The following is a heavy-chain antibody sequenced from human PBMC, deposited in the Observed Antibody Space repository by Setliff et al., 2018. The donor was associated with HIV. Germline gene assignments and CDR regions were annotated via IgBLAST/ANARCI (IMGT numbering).Heavy chain of an antibody. J-gene: IGHJ4*02. CDR3: ARGLDVWGTYRYRNYFDY. CDR2: INHGGST. CDR1: GDSISSYY. V-gene: IGHV4-34*01. D-gene: IGHD3-16*02. Sequence: PSETLSLTCTVSGDSISSYYWSWIRQSPGRGLEWIGEINHGGSTIYNPSLKSRVTISRDTSKSQFSLNLTSVTAADTAIYYCARGLDVWGTYRYRNYFDYWGQGTLVTVSS.